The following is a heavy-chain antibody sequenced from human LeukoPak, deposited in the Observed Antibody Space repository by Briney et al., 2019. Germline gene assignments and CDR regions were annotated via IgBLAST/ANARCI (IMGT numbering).Heavy chain of an antibody. CDR2: TWYDGSNK. V-gene: IGHV3-33*01. Sequence: GRSLRLSCAASGFTFSSYGMHWVRQATGKGLEWVAVTWYDGSNKYYADSVKGRSTISRDNSKNTLYLQMNSLRAEDTAVYYCARDTYQLTCTSTSCYPYGMDVWGQGTTVTVSS. CDR1: GFTFSSYG. J-gene: IGHJ6*02. CDR3: ARDTYQLTCTSTSCYPYGMDV. D-gene: IGHD2-2*01.